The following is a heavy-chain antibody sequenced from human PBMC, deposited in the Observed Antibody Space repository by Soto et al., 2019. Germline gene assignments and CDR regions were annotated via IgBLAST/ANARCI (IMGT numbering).Heavy chain of an antibody. CDR2: ISAYNGNT. V-gene: IGHV1-18*01. Sequence: QAQVVQSGTEVKKPGASVKVSCKASGYTFTNYGITWVRQAPGQGLEWMGWISAYNGNTNYAQIFQGRVTLTTDTSTTTAYMELRSLRSDDTAVYYCARGDSSSGLDPWGQGNLVTVSS. CDR1: GYTFTNYG. D-gene: IGHD6-6*01. CDR3: ARGDSSSGLDP. J-gene: IGHJ5*02.